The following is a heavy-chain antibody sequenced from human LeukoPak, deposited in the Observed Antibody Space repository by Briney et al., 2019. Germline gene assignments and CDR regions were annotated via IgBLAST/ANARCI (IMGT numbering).Heavy chain of an antibody. J-gene: IGHJ6*03. CDR3: ASGGSSNYYYYMDV. Sequence: ASVKVSCKASGYTFTSYDINWVRQATGQELEWMGWMNPNSGNTGYAQKFQGRVTMTRNTSISTAYMELSSLRSEDTAVYYCASGGSSNYYYYMDVWGKGTTVTVSS. V-gene: IGHV1-8*01. CDR2: MNPNSGNT. D-gene: IGHD6-13*01. CDR1: GYTFTSYD.